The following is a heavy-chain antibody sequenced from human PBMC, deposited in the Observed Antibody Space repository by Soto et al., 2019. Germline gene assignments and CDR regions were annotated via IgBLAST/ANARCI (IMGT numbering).Heavy chain of an antibody. CDR3: TKDTFYDYVWGSEDS. D-gene: IGHD3-16*01. J-gene: IGHJ4*02. V-gene: IGHV3-9*01. CDR2: INLNGNNI. CDR1: GFTFDDYA. Sequence: EVQLVESGGGLVQPGRSLRLSCAASGFTFDDYAMHWVRQTPGKGLEWVSGINLNGNNIGYADSVKGRFTISRDNAKNSLYLQMNSLRPEDTALYYYTKDTFYDYVWGSEDSWGQGTLVTVSA.